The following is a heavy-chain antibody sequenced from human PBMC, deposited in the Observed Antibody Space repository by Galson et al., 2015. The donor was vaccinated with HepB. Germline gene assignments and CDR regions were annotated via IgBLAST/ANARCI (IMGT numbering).Heavy chain of an antibody. V-gene: IGHV3-23*01. CDR1: GFTFDSHA. D-gene: IGHD3-22*01. J-gene: IGHJ4*02. Sequence: SLRLSCAASGFTFDSHAMNWIRQAPGKGLEWVSGISGSSASTYYADSVKGRFTISRDNSKNTLYLQMNSLRVEDTAIYYCVKDTYHDSNYYFDYWGQGTLVTVSS. CDR3: VKDTYHDSNYYFDY. CDR2: ISGSSAST.